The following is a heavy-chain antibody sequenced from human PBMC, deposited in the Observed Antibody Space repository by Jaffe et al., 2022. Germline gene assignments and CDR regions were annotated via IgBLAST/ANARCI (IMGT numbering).Heavy chain of an antibody. CDR3: ARIRKEAFRAGYYYYYYMDV. J-gene: IGHJ6*03. CDR1: GFSLSNARMG. Sequence: QVTLKESGPVLVKPTETLTLTCTVSGFSLSNARMGVSWIRQPPGKALEWLAHIFSNDEKSYSTSLKSRLTISKDTSKSQVVLTMTNMDPVDTATYYCARIRKEAFRAGYYYYYYMDVWGKGTTVTVSS. V-gene: IGHV2-26*01. CDR2: IFSNDEK.